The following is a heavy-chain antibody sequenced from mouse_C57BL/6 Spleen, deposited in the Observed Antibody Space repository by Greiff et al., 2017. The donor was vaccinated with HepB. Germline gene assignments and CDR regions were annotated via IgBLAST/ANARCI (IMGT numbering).Heavy chain of an antibody. CDR1: GFSLTSYG. J-gene: IGHJ2*01. D-gene: IGHD2-4*01. V-gene: IGHV2-2*01. CDR3: ASYDYDGYYFDY. Sequence: VKLVESGPGLVQPSQSLSITCTVSGFSLTSYGVHWVRQSPGKGLEWLGVIWSGGSTDYNAAFISRLSISKDNSKSQVFFKMNSLQADDTAIYYCASYDYDGYYFDYWGQGTTLTVSS. CDR2: IWSGGST.